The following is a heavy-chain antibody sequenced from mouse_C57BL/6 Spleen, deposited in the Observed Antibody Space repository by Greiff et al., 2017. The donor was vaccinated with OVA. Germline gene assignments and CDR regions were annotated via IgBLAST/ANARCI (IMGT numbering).Heavy chain of an antibody. V-gene: IGHV5-17*01. Sequence: EVKLVESGGGLVKPGGSLKLSCAASGFTFSDYGMHWVRQAPEKGLEWVAYLSSGSSTIYYADTVKGRFTISRDNAKNTLFLQMTSLRSEDTAMYYCARKFYDGYYGYFDVWGTGTTVTVSS. CDR2: LSSGSSTI. J-gene: IGHJ1*03. CDR1: GFTFSDYG. D-gene: IGHD2-3*01. CDR3: ARKFYDGYYGYFDV.